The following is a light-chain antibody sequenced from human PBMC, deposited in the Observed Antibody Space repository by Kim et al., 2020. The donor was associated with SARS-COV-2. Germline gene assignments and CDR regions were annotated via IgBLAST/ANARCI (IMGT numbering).Light chain of an antibody. CDR1: QSVSSN. CDR3: QQYDNSPLT. CDR2: GAS. J-gene: IGKJ4*01. Sequence: EIVMTQSPATLSVSRGERATLSCRASQSVSSNLAWYQQKPGQAPRLLIYGASTRASGIPARFSASGSGTEFTLTISSLQSEDFAAYFCQQYDNSPLTFGGGTKVDIK. V-gene: IGKV3-15*01.